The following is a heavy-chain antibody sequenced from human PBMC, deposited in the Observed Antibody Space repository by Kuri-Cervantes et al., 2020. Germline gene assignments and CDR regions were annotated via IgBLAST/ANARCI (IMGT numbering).Heavy chain of an antibody. D-gene: IGHD6-13*01. CDR1: GGSISSGGYY. CDR3: ASFGVAAAGTLAFDI. Sequence: GSLRLSCTVSGGSISSGGYYWSWIRQPPGKGLEWIGYIYYSGSTNHNPSLKSRVTISVDTSKNRFSLKLSAVTAADTAVYYCASFGVAAAGTLAFDIWGQGTMVTVSS. V-gene: IGHV4-61*08. J-gene: IGHJ3*02. CDR2: IYYSGST.